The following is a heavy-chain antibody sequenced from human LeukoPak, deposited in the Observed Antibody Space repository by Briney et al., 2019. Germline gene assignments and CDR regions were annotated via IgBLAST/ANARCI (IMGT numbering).Heavy chain of an antibody. CDR1: GGSISRNHW. CDR3: ARGGQQLVQGWFDP. V-gene: IGHV4-4*02. CDR2: IYHSGST. D-gene: IGHD6-13*01. Sequence: SGTLSLTCAVSGGSISRNHWWSWVRQPPGKGLEWIGEIYHSGSTNYNSSLKSRVTISVDKSKNQFSLRLGSLTVADTAVYYCARGGQQLVQGWFDPWGQGTLVTVSS. J-gene: IGHJ5*02.